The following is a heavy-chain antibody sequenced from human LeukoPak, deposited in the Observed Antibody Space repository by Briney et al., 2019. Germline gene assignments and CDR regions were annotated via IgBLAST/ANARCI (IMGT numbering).Heavy chain of an antibody. J-gene: IGHJ4*02. V-gene: IGHV3-30*04. CDR2: TSYDGSNK. D-gene: IGHD7-27*01. CDR3: AQDLAWGAFDY. Sequence: PGRSLRLSCAASGFTFSTYTMHWVRQAPGKGLEWVAVTSYDGSNKYYADSAKGRFTISRDDSKNTLSLQMNSLRVEDTAIYYCAQDLAWGAFDYWGQGTLVTVSS. CDR1: GFTFSTYT.